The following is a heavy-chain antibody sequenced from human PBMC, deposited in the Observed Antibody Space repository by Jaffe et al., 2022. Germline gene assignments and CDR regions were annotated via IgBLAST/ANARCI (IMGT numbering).Heavy chain of an antibody. Sequence: QVQLVQSGAEVKKPGASVKVSCKASGYTFTSYGISWVRQAPGQGLEWMGWISAYNGNTNYAQKLQGRVTMTTDTSTSTAYMELRSLRSDDTAVYYCASLKTAYCSGGSCRGNAFDIWGQGTMVTVSS. CDR2: ISAYNGNT. V-gene: IGHV1-18*01. CDR3: ASLKTAYCSGGSCRGNAFDI. J-gene: IGHJ3*02. D-gene: IGHD2-15*01. CDR1: GYTFTSYG.